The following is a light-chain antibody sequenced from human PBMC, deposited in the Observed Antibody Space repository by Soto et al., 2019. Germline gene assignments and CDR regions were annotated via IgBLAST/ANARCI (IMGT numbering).Light chain of an antibody. V-gene: IGKV3-20*01. CDR2: GAS. CDR3: HQYGCSPRT. Sequence: EIVLTQFPGTLSLSPGERATLSCRASQSVSSNYLAWYQQKPGQAPRLLIYGASSRATGIPDRFSGSGSGTDFTLTISRLEPEDFAVFYCHQYGCSPRTFGQGTKVEIK. J-gene: IGKJ1*01. CDR1: QSVSSNY.